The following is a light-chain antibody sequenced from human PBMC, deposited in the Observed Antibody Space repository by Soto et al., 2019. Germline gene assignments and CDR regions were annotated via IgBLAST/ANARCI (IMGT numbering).Light chain of an antibody. Sequence: EIVMTQSPATLSLSPGERASLSCRASQSIGTNLAWYQQKPGQAPRLLIYPASTRATGIPARFSGSGSGTEFTLTISSLQSEDFAVYLCQQFNNWPLTFGQGTKVEIK. CDR2: PAS. CDR3: QQFNNWPLT. J-gene: IGKJ1*01. V-gene: IGKV3-15*01. CDR1: QSIGTN.